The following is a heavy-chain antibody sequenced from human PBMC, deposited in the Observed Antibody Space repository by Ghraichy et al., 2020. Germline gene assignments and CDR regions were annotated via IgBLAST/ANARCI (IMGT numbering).Heavy chain of an antibody. J-gene: IGHJ4*02. CDR1: GFTFSSYA. CDR2: ISGSGGST. V-gene: IGHV3-23*01. D-gene: IGHD6-19*01. Sequence: GESLNISCAASGFTFSSYAMSWVRQAPGKGLEWVSAISGSGGSTYYADSVKGRFTISRDNSKNTLYLQMNSLRAEDTAVYYCAKDRGIAVAGNIDYWGQGTLVTVSS. CDR3: AKDRGIAVAGNIDY.